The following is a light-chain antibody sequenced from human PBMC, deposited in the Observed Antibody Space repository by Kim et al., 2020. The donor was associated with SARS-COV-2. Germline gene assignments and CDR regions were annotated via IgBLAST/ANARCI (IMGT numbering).Light chain of an antibody. V-gene: IGKV3-20*01. CDR2: GAS. J-gene: IGKJ1*01. CDR1: QSLTSNP. CDR3: QQYSTSPWT. Sequence: EIVLTQSPGTLSLSPGERATLSCRASQSLTSNPLAWYQQKPGQAPSLLIYGASIRATGIPDRFSGSGSGTDFTLTISRLEPEDSAVYYCQQYSTSPWTCGQGTKVDIK.